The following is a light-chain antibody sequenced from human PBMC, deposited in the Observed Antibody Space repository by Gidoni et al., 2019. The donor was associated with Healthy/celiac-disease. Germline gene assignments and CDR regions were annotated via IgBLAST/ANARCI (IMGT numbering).Light chain of an antibody. Sequence: DIQMTQSPSSLSASVGDRVTITCRARQSISSYLNWYQQKPGKAPKLLIYAASSLQSGVPSRFSGSGSGTEFTLTISSLQPEDFATYYCQQSYSTLITFGQGTRLEIK. CDR3: QQSYSTLIT. CDR2: AAS. J-gene: IGKJ5*01. V-gene: IGKV1-39*01. CDR1: QSISSY.